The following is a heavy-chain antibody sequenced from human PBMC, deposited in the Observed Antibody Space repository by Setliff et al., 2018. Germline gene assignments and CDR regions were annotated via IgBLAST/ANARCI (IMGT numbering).Heavy chain of an antibody. CDR3: RVWVDMIEVDS. J-gene: IGHJ4*02. CDR1: GASFSGTY. Sequence: SETLSLTCAVYGASFSGTYCSWIRQSPGKGLEWIGEINHTGSPNWIGEINHSGSPNYNPSLKSRATMSVDTSKNQFSLKLTSVTAADTAVYYCRVWVDMIEVDSWAQGTLVTVS. D-gene: IGHD3-22*01. CDR2: INHSGSP. V-gene: IGHV4-34*01.